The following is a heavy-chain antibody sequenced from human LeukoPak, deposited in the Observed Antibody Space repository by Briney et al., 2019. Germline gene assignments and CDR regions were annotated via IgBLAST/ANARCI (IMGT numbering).Heavy chain of an antibody. V-gene: IGHV4-59*08. D-gene: IGHD6-13*01. CDR3: ASRGVAAAYDAFDI. Sequence: SSETLSLTCTVSGGSISSYYWSWIRQPPGKGLEWVGYIYYSGSTNYHPSLKSRVNISVEQSTNQSFLTLTSLAASGTAVYYCASRGVAAAYDAFDIWGQRTMVTVSS. CDR1: GGSISSYY. CDR2: IYYSGST. J-gene: IGHJ3*02.